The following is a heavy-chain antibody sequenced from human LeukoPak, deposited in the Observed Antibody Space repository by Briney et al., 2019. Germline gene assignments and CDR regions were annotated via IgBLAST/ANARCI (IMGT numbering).Heavy chain of an antibody. Sequence: ASVKVSCKASGYTFTGYYMHWVRQAPGQGLEWMGIINPSGGSTSYAQKFQGRVTMTRDTSTSTVYMELSSLRSEDTAVYYCARDCSAYSSGWTYYYYYMDVWGKGTTVTVSS. CDR3: ARDCSAYSSGWTYYYYYMDV. J-gene: IGHJ6*03. D-gene: IGHD6-19*01. CDR2: INPSGGST. V-gene: IGHV1-46*01. CDR1: GYTFTGYY.